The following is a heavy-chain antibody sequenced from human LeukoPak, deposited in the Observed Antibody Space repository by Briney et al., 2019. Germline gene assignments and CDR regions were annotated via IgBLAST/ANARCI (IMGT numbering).Heavy chain of an antibody. CDR1: GGSFSGYY. Sequence: PSETLSLTCAVYGGSFSGYYWSWIRQPPGKGLEWIGEINHSGSTNYNPSLKSRVTISVDTSKNQFSLKLSSATAADTAVYYCARRLAAAGGNWFDPWGQGTLVTVSS. D-gene: IGHD6-13*01. CDR3: ARRLAAAGGNWFDP. CDR2: INHSGST. V-gene: IGHV4-34*01. J-gene: IGHJ5*02.